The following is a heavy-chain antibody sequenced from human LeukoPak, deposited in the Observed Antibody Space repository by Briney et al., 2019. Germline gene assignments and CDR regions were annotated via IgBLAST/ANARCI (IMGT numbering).Heavy chain of an antibody. CDR3: ARDTDYGGNRDWFDP. Sequence: GGSLRLSCAASGFTFSSYGMAWVRQAPGKGLEWVAIISYDGSNEYYADSVKGRFTISRDNSKNTLYLQMNSLRAADTAVYYCARDTDYGGNRDWFDPWGQGTLVTVSS. CDR1: GFTFSSYG. J-gene: IGHJ5*02. V-gene: IGHV3-30*03. D-gene: IGHD4-23*01. CDR2: ISYDGSNE.